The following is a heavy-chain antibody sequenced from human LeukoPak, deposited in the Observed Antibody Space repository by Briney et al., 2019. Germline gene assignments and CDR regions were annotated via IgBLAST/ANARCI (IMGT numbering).Heavy chain of an antibody. J-gene: IGHJ4*02. V-gene: IGHV4-61*02. CDR3: AKADVLLWFGELFPNSYYFDY. D-gene: IGHD3-10*01. CDR1: GGSISSGSYY. CDR2: IYSSGST. Sequence: RASETLSLTCTVSGGSISSGSYYWNWIRQPAGKGLEWIGRIYSSGSTNYNPSLKSRVTMSVDTSKNQFSLKLSSVTAADTAVYYCAKADVLLWFGELFPNSYYFDYWGQGTLVTVSS.